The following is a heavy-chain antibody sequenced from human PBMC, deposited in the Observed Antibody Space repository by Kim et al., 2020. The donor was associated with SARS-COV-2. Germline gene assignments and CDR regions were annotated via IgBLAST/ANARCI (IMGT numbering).Heavy chain of an antibody. J-gene: IGHJ6*02. V-gene: IGHV4-31*02. CDR3: ARDCSGGSCYALGGMDV. Sequence: LKSRVTISVDTSKNQFSLKLSSVTAADTAVYYCARDCSGGSCYALGGMDVWGQGTTVTVSS. D-gene: IGHD2-15*01.